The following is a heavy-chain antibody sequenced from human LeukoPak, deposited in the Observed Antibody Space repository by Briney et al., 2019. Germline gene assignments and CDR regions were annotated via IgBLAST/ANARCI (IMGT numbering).Heavy chain of an antibody. CDR1: SRSLYSWDYH. Sequence: SQTLTLPCTVCSRSLYSWDYHWRWSRKPPGKGLDWIGYIYYIGSTYYNPSVKSRVAISLDTSKNQFSLELSSVTAADTAVYYCARVSRTRYCRGGSCYSGVDAFDIWGQGTVVTVSS. CDR3: ARVSRTRYCRGGSCYSGVDAFDI. CDR2: IYYIGST. D-gene: IGHD2-15*01. V-gene: IGHV4-30-4*01. J-gene: IGHJ3*02.